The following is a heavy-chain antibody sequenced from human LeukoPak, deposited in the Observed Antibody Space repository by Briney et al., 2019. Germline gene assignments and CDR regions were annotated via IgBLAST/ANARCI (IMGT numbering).Heavy chain of an antibody. CDR3: ARDSPSSYGYQENDY. Sequence: ASVKVSCKASGYTFTSYGISWVRQAPGQGLEWMGWISAYNGNTNYAQKLQGRVTKTTDTSTSTAYMELRSLRSDDTAVYYCARDSPSSYGYQENDYWGQGTLVTVSS. CDR1: GYTFTSYG. J-gene: IGHJ4*02. V-gene: IGHV1-18*01. D-gene: IGHD5-18*01. CDR2: ISAYNGNT.